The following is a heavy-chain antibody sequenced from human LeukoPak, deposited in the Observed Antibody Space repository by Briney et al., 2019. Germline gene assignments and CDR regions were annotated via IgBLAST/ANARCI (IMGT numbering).Heavy chain of an antibody. V-gene: IGHV4-61*02. Sequence: PSETLSLTCTVSGGSISSGSYYWSWIRQPAGKGLEWIGRIYTSGSTNYNPSLKSRVTISVDTSKNQFSLKLSSVTAADTAVYYCAREYGSGSYWASALDIWGQGTMVTVSS. D-gene: IGHD3-10*01. CDR3: AREYGSGSYWASALDI. J-gene: IGHJ3*02. CDR1: GGSISSGSYY. CDR2: IYTSGST.